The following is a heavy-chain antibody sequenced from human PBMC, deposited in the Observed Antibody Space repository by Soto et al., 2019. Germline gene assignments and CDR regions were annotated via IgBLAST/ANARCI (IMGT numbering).Heavy chain of an antibody. V-gene: IGHV3-21*01. CDR3: ASPLYCSSTSCYGFWYFDL. J-gene: IGHJ2*01. CDR1: GFTFSSYS. Sequence: EVQLVESGGGLVKPGGSLRLSCAASGFTFSSYSMNWVRQAPGKGLEWVSSISSSSSYIYYADSVKGRFTISRDNAKNSLYLQMTSLRAEDTAVYYCASPLYCSSTSCYGFWYFDLWGRGTLVTVSS. CDR2: ISSSSSYI. D-gene: IGHD2-2*01.